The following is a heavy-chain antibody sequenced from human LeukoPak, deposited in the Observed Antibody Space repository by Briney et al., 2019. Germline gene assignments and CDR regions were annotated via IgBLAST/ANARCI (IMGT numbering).Heavy chain of an antibody. J-gene: IGHJ4*02. Sequence: PSETLSLTCAVYGGSFSGYYWSWIRQPPGKGLEWIGEINHSGSTNYNPSLKSRVTISVDTSKNQFSLKLSSVTAADTAVYYCARYSGSHFDYWGQGTLVTVSS. CDR3: ARYSGSHFDY. V-gene: IGHV4-34*01. D-gene: IGHD1-26*01. CDR2: INHSGST. CDR1: GGSFSGYY.